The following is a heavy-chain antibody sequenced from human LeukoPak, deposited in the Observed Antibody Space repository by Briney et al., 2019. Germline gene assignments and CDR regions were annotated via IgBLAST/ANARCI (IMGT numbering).Heavy chain of an antibody. V-gene: IGHV3-74*01. D-gene: IGHD6-13*01. CDR2: INSDGSST. J-gene: IGHJ6*02. CDR3: ARDQSSSWYRYYYYYGMDV. Sequence: GGSLRLSCAASGFTFSSYWMHWVRQAPGKGLVWVSRINSDGSSTSYADSVKGRFTISRGNAKNTLYLQMNSLRAEDTAVYYCARDQSSSWYRYYYYYGMDVWGQGTTVTVSS. CDR1: GFTFSSYW.